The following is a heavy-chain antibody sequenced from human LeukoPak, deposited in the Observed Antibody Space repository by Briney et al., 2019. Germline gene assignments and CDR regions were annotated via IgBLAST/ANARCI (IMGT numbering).Heavy chain of an antibody. D-gene: IGHD3-10*01. CDR2: ISSRSSTI. CDR1: GLTFSDYT. CDR3: ARGSRSYTDFDY. J-gene: IGHJ4*02. V-gene: IGHV3-48*02. Sequence: PGGSLRLSCAASGLTFSDYTMNWVSQAPGKCLEWVSYISSRSSTIYYADSVKGRFTISRDNAKNSLYLQMNSLRDEDTAVYYCARGSRSYTDFDYWGQGTLVTVSS.